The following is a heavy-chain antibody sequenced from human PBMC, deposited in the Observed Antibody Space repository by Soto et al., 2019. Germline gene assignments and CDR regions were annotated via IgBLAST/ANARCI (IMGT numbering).Heavy chain of an antibody. D-gene: IGHD3-16*02. J-gene: IGHJ4*02. CDR3: ASGNYVWGSYRYPHFDY. CDR2: ISYDESNE. V-gene: IGHV3-30-3*01. CDR1: GFTFSSYT. Sequence: QVPLVESGGGVVQPGRSLRLSCAASGFTFSSYTMHWVRQAPGKGLEWVALISYDESNEYYADSVKGRFTISRDNSKNTLFLQMNSLRTEDTAVYYCASGNYVWGSYRYPHFDYWGQGTLVTVSS.